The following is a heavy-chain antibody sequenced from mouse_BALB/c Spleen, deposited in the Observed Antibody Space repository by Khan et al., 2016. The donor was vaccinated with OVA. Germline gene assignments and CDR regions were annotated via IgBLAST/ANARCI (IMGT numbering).Heavy chain of an antibody. CDR1: GYSFTSYY. J-gene: IGHJ3*01. D-gene: IGHD2-2*01. Sequence: VQLKQSGPELMKPGASVKISCKASGYSFTSYYIHWLMQSHGKSLEWIGYIDPFSGGINYNQKFKGKAKLTVDKYSSTAYIHLRNLTSEDSAVYYCTRHGYVAWFTYWGQGTLVTVSA. CDR3: TRHGYVAWFTY. CDR2: IDPFSGGI. V-gene: IGHV1-31*01.